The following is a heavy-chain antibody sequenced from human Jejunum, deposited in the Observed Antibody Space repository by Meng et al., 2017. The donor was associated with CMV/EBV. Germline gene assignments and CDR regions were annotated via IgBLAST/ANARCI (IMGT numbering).Heavy chain of an antibody. J-gene: IGHJ4*02. D-gene: IGHD6-13*01. Sequence: YRFTNNGIGWVRQAPGQGLEWMGWISTYDGKTDYAQNLQGRVTMTMDTSMNTANMELGSLTSDDTAVYFCARRIAAIGPLYYFDSWGQGTLVTVSS. CDR3: ARRIAAIGPLYYFDS. CDR1: YRFTNNG. V-gene: IGHV1-18*01. CDR2: ISTYDGKT.